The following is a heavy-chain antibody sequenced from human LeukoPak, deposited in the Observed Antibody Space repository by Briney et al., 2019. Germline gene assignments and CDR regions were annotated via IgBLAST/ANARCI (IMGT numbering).Heavy chain of an antibody. J-gene: IGHJ4*02. V-gene: IGHV4-4*02. D-gene: IGHD2-15*01. CDR1: GGSISSSNW. CDR2: IYHSGST. CDR3: ARFGIGCSGGSCYPARFFDY. Sequence: SGTLSLTCAVSGGSISSSNWWSWVRQPPGKGLEWIGEIYHSGSTNYNPSLKSRDTISVDKSKNQFSLKLSSVTAADTAVYYCARFGIGCSGGSCYPARFFDYWGQGTLVTVSS.